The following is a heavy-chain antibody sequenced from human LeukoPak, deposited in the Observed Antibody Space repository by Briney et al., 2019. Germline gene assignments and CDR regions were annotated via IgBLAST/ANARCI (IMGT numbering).Heavy chain of an antibody. V-gene: IGHV3-30-3*01. CDR2: ISYDGSNK. CDR3: ARLTGTTDDY. D-gene: IGHD1-7*01. J-gene: IGHJ4*02. CDR1: GFTFSSYA. Sequence: GGSLRLSCAASGFTFSSYAMHWVRQAPGKGLVWVAVISYDGSNKYYADSVKGRFTISRDNSKNTLYLQMNSLRAEDTAVYYCARLTGTTDDYWGQGTLVTVSS.